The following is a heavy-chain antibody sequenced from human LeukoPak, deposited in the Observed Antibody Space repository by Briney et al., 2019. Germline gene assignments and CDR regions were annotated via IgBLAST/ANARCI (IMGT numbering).Heavy chain of an antibody. D-gene: IGHD3-16*01. J-gene: IGHJ6*03. CDR3: ARHPGPIFGDFYYYMDV. CDR2: IFYSGST. Sequence: SETLSLTCTVSSGSISTSNYYWGWVRQPPGKALEWIGNIFYSGSTYYNPSLKSRVTISVDTSKNQFSLKLSSVTAADTAVYYCARHPGPIFGDFYYYMDVWGKGTTVTISS. CDR1: SGSISTSNYY. V-gene: IGHV4-39*01.